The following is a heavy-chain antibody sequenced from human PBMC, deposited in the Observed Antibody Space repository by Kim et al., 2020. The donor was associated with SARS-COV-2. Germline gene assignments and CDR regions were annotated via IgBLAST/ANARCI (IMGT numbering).Heavy chain of an antibody. CDR1: GGSISSYY. V-gene: IGHV4-59*13. D-gene: IGHD6-13*01. Sequence: SETLSLTCTVSGGSISSYYWSWIRQPPGKGLEWIGYIYYSGSTNYNPSLKSRVTISVDTSKNQFSLKLSSVTAADTAVYYCARARRIAAAGNYYYYYYGMDVWGQGTTVTVSS. J-gene: IGHJ6*02. CDR2: IYYSGST. CDR3: ARARRIAAAGNYYYYYYGMDV.